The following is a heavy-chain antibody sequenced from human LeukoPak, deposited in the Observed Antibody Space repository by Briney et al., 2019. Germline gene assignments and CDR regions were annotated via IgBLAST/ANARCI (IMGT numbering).Heavy chain of an antibody. CDR1: GYTFTGYY. J-gene: IGHJ4*02. CDR3: ASTGIVGATRVYFDY. D-gene: IGHD1-26*01. CDR2: IIPIFGTA. Sequence: GASVKVSCKASGYTFTGYYMHWVRQAPGQGLEWMGGIIPIFGTANYAQKFQGRVTITADESTSTAYMELSSLRSEDTAVYYCASTGIVGATRVYFDYWGQGTLVTVSS. V-gene: IGHV1-69*13.